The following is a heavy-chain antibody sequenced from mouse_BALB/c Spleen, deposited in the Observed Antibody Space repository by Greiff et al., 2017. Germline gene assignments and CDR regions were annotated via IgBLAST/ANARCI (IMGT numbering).Heavy chain of an antibody. D-gene: IGHD1-2*01. CDR3: ARWITTAFDY. CDR2: INPGSGGT. Sequence: VQGVESGAELVRPGTSVKVSCKASGYAFTNYLIEWVKQRPGQGLEWIGVINPGSGGTNYNEKFKGKATLTADKSSSTAYMQLSSLTSDDSAVYFCARWITTAFDYWGQGTTLTVSS. CDR1: GYAFTNYL. J-gene: IGHJ2*01. V-gene: IGHV1-54*01.